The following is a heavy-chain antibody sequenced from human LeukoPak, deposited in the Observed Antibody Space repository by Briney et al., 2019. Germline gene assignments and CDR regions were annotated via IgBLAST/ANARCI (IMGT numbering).Heavy chain of an antibody. Sequence: TGGSLRLSCAASGFTFSTYWMHWVRQAPGEGLVWVSRIKSDGSTNYADSVKGRFTISRDNAKNTVSLQMNSLRPEDTGVYYCARAPSEIGGYYPEYFRHWGQGTLVTVSS. J-gene: IGHJ1*01. D-gene: IGHD3-22*01. CDR1: GFTFSTYW. CDR2: IKSDGST. V-gene: IGHV3-74*01. CDR3: ARAPSEIGGYYPEYFRH.